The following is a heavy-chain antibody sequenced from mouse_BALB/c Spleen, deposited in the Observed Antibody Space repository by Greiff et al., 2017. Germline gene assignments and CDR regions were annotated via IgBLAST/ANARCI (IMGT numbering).Heavy chain of an antibody. V-gene: IGHV2-2*02. J-gene: IGHJ3*01. CDR1: GFSFTSYG. CDR2: IWSGGST. CDR3: ARDYDYVFAY. D-gene: IGHD2-4*01. Sequence: VQLKESGPGLVQPSQSLSITCTVSGFSFTSYGVHWVRQSPGKGLEWLGVIWSGGSTDYNAAFLSRLSISKDNSKSQVFFKMNSLQANDTAIYYCARDYDYVFAYWGQGTLVTVSA.